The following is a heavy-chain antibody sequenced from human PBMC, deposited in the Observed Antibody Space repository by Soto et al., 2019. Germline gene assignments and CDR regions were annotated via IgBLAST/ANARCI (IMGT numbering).Heavy chain of an antibody. V-gene: IGHV4-59*01. J-gene: IGHJ6*02. CDR1: GGSISSYY. CDR3: ARDRFGDYSRMDV. CDR2: IYYSGST. D-gene: IGHD3-10*01. Sequence: LSLTCTVSGGSISSYYWSCIRQPPGKGLEWIGYIYYSGSTNYNPSLKSRVTISVDTSKNQFSLKLSSVTAADTAVYYCARDRFGDYSRMDVWGQGTTVTVSS.